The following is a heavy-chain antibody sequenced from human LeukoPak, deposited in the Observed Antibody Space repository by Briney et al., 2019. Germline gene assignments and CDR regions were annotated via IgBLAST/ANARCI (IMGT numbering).Heavy chain of an antibody. D-gene: IGHD3-10*01. J-gene: IGHJ3*02. CDR1: GFTVSSNY. CDR3: ARDLIYGSGSWDAFDI. Sequence: PGGSLRLSCAASGFTVSSNYMSWVRQAPGKGLEWVSVIYSGGSTYYADSVKGRFTISRDNSKNTLYLQMNSLRAEDTAVYYCARDLIYGSGSWDAFDIWGQGTMVTVSS. V-gene: IGHV3-53*01. CDR2: IYSGGST.